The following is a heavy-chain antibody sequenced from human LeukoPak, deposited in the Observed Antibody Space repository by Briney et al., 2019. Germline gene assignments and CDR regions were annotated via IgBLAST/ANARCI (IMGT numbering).Heavy chain of an antibody. CDR3: ARDLAYGDYIFDY. V-gene: IGHV1-2*02. Sequence: GPVKVYCKASGYTFTGYYMHWVRQAPGQGLEWMGWINPNSGGTNYAQKFQGRVTMTRDTSISTAYMELSRLRSDDTAVYYCARDLAYGDYIFDYWGQGILVSVS. CDR2: INPNSGGT. J-gene: IGHJ4*02. CDR1: GYTFTGYY. D-gene: IGHD4-17*01.